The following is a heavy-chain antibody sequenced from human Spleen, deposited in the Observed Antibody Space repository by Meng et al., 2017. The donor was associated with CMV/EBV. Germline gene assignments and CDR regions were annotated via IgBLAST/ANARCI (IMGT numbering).Heavy chain of an antibody. CDR2: VKSKPDGGTT. D-gene: IGHD3-9*01. CDR1: GFTFTNAW. J-gene: IGHJ4*02. V-gene: IGHV3-15*01. CDR3: TTVRRYDILTGYYNRDY. Sequence: GGSLRLSCAASGFTFTNAWMNWVRQDPGKGLEWVGRVKSKPDGGTTDYAAPVKGRFTISRDDSKTTLYLQMNSLKTEDTAVYYCTTVRRYDILTGYYNRDYWGQGTLVTVSS.